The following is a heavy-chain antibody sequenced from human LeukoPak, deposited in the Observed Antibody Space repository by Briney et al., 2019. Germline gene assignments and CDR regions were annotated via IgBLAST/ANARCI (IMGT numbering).Heavy chain of an antibody. J-gene: IGHJ4*02. V-gene: IGHV3-30*18. D-gene: IGHD1/OR15-1a*01. CDR2: ISSDGRNE. Sequence: GGSLRLSCVASGFTFRSYGIHWVRQAPGKGLEWVALISSDGRNEYYADSVKGRFTISRDNSKNTLYLQMNSLRAEDTAVYYCAKGAMNTGEYFHYWGQGTLVTVSS. CDR3: AKGAMNTGEYFHY. CDR1: GFTFRSYG.